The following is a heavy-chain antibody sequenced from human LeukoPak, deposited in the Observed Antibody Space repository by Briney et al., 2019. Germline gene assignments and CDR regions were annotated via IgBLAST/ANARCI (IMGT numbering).Heavy chain of an antibody. CDR1: GGSYSGYY. D-gene: IGHD2-2*01. CDR3: ARVGGDIVVVPAADINYYYGMDV. CDR2: INHSGST. V-gene: IGHV4-34*01. Sequence: SETLSLTCAVYGGSYSGYYWSWIRQHPGKGLEWIGEINHSGSTNYNPSLKSRVTISVDTSKNQFSLKLSSVTAADTAVYYCARVGGDIVVVPAADINYYYGMDVWGQGTTVTVSS. J-gene: IGHJ6*02.